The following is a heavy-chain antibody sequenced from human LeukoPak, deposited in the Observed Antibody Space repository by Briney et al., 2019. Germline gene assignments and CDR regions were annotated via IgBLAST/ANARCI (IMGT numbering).Heavy chain of an antibody. Sequence: GGSLRLSCAASGFNFGAYGMHWVRQAPGKGLEWVAFISSDGSHIYYADSVKGRFTISRDTSNNTLYLQMNSLRAEDTAVYYCAILYSSSWYVGYWGQGTLVTVSS. J-gene: IGHJ4*02. CDR3: AILYSSSWYVGY. CDR1: GFNFGAYG. CDR2: ISSDGSHI. V-gene: IGHV3-30*04. D-gene: IGHD6-13*01.